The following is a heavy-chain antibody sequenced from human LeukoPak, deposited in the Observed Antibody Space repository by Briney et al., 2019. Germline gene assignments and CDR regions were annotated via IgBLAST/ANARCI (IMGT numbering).Heavy chain of an antibody. J-gene: IGHJ6*03. D-gene: IGHD3-22*01. V-gene: IGHV4-4*07. CDR1: GGSISSYY. CDR2: IYTSGST. Sequence: SETLSFTCTVSGGSISSYYWSWIRQPAGKGLEWIGRIYTSGSTNYNPSLKSRVTMSVDTSKNQFSLKLSSVTAADTAVYYCAAYSSGYYSYYYYMDVWGKGTTVTVSS. CDR3: AAYSSGYYSYYYYMDV.